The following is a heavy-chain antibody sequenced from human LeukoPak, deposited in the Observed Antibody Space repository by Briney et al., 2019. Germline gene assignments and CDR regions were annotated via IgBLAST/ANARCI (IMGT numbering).Heavy chain of an antibody. J-gene: IGHJ5*02. CDR3: ARDRLWFGES. CDR2: TRNKANSYTT. CDR1: GFTFSDHY. Sequence: GSLRLSCAASGFTFSDHYMDWVRQAPGKGLEWVGRTRNKANSYTTEYAASVKGRFTISRDDSKNSLYLQMNSLKTEDTAVYYCARDRLWFGESWGQGTLVTVSS. D-gene: IGHD3-10*01. V-gene: IGHV3-72*01.